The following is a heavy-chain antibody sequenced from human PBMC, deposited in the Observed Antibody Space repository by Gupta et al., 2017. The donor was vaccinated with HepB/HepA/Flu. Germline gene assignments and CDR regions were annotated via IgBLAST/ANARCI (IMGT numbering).Heavy chain of an antibody. J-gene: IGHJ4*02. CDR2: ISYDGSNK. Sequence: QVQLVESGGGVVQPGRSLRLSCAASGFTFSSYGMHWVRQAPGKGLEWVAVISYDGSNKYYADSVKGRFTISRDNSKNTLYLQMNSLRAEDTAVYYCAKDSSSGWDTGRDYFDYWGQGTLVTVSS. V-gene: IGHV3-30*18. D-gene: IGHD6-19*01. CDR1: GFTFSSYG. CDR3: AKDSSSGWDTGRDYFDY.